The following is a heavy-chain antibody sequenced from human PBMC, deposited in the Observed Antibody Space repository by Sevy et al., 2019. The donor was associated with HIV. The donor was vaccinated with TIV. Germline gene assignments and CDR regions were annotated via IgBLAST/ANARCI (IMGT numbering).Heavy chain of an antibody. Sequence: GGSLRLSCAASGFTFNRYLMHWVRQVPGKGLVWVSQIKHDGSSTTYADSGRGRFTISRDNAKNTLYLEMKNLRAEDTAVYYCAREGVDFWSGPVDFYYGMDVWGPGATVTVSS. D-gene: IGHD3-3*01. CDR3: AREGVDFWSGPVDFYYGMDV. CDR1: GFTFNRYL. V-gene: IGHV3-74*01. J-gene: IGHJ6*02. CDR2: IKHDGSST.